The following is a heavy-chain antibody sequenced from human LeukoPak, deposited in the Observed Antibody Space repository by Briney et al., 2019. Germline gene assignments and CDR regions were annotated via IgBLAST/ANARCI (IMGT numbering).Heavy chain of an antibody. CDR3: AKMHGDYVHFDY. D-gene: IGHD4-17*01. CDR2: ISGSGGST. J-gene: IGHJ4*02. V-gene: IGHV3-23*01. CDR1: AFTFSSYA. Sequence: GGSLRLSCAASAFTFSSYAMSWVRQAPGKGLEWVSAISGSGGSTYYADSVKGRFTISRDNSKNALYLQMNSLRAEDTAVYYCAKMHGDYVHFDYWGQGTLVTVSS.